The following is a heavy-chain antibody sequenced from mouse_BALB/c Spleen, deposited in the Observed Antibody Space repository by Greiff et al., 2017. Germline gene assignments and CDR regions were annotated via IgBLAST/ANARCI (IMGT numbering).Heavy chain of an antibody. D-gene: IGHD2-4*01. V-gene: IGHV1-9*01. CDR2: ILPGSGST. CDR1: GYTFSSYW. CDR3: ARDDYDGGPWFAY. J-gene: IGHJ3*01. Sequence: VQRVESGAELMKPGASVKISCKATGYTFSSYWIEWVKQRPGHGLEWIGEILPGSGSTNYNEKFKGKATFTADTSSNTAYMQLSSLTSEDSAVYYCARDDYDGGPWFAYWGQGTLVTVSA.